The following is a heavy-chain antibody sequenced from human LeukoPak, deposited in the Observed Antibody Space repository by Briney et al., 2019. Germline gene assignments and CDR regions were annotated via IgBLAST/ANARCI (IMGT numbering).Heavy chain of an antibody. D-gene: IGHD2-8*02. CDR1: GFTFNIYW. V-gene: IGHV3-74*01. CDR3: ARIFGTGTAFDS. Sequence: GGSLRLSCVACGFTFNIYWIHWVRQAPGKGLVWVSRINSDDTSISYADSVKGRFTISRDNAKNTVYLQMNSLRVEDTAVYYCARIFGTGTAFDSWGQGTLVIASS. J-gene: IGHJ4*02. CDR2: INSDDTSI.